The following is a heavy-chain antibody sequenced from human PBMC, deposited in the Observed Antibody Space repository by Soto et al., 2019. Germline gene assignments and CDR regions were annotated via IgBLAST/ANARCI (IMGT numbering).Heavy chain of an antibody. V-gene: IGHV1-18*01. CDR1: GYSFHTYA. CDR2: ISGNNGNT. CDR3: AREYGMDV. J-gene: IGHJ6*02. Sequence: QVQLVQSGAEVKKPGASVNVSCKASGYSFHTYAISWVRQAPGQGLEWVGWISGNNGNTNYAQKFQGRVTLTTDTSTKTGFMELRSLTGDDTAVYYCAREYGMDVWGQGTTVTVSS.